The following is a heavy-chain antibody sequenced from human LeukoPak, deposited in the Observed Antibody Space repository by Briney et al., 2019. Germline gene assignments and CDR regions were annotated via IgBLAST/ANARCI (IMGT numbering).Heavy chain of an antibody. CDR2: IRYGGSNK. CDR1: GSAFNTYT. V-gene: IGHV3-30*02. J-gene: IGHJ4*02. Sequence: GGSLRLSCAASGSAFNTYTMNWVRQAPGKGLEWVAFIRYGGSNKYYADSVKGRFTISREKSKNTLYLQMSSLRAEDTAVYYCAKRLEGDYLIDYWGQGTLLTVSS. CDR3: AKRLEGDYLIDY. D-gene: IGHD3-16*01.